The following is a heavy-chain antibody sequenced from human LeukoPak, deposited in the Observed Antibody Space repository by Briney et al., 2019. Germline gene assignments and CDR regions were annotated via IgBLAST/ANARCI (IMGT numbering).Heavy chain of an antibody. Sequence: GGSVRLSCAASGFSFSDYYMSWIRQAPGKGLEWVSWVSYISSSSSYSNYADSVKGRFTISRDNAKNSLYLQMNSLRAEDTAVYYCVRDQGRSQFDYWGQGTLATVSS. CDR2: ISSSSSYS. CDR3: VRDQGRSQFDY. D-gene: IGHD1-26*01. V-gene: IGHV3-11*05. J-gene: IGHJ4*02. CDR1: GFSFSDYY.